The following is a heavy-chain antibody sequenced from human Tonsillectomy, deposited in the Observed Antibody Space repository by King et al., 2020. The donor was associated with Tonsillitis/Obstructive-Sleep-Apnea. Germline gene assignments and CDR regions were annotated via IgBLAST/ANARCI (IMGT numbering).Heavy chain of an antibody. D-gene: IGHD3-3*01. J-gene: IGHJ4*02. V-gene: IGHV1-3*01. CDR1: GYTFTSYA. CDR2: INAGNGNT. Sequence: VQLVQSGAEVKKPGASVKVSCKASGYTFTSYAMHWVRQAPGQRLEWMGWINAGNGNTKYSQKFQGRVTITRDTSASTAYMELSSLRSEETAVYYCARVKDYDFWSGYYTGDYWGQGTLVTVSS. CDR3: ARVKDYDFWSGYYTGDY.